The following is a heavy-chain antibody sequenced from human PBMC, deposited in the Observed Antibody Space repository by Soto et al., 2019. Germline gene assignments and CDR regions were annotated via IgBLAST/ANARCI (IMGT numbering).Heavy chain of an antibody. V-gene: IGHV3-23*01. D-gene: IGHD2-2*01. CDR1: GFTFSSYA. CDR3: AKGFGVVVPAAEAFDI. CDR2: ISGSGGST. J-gene: IGHJ3*02. Sequence: GGSLRLSXAASGFTFSSYAMSWVRQAPGKGLEWVSAISGSGGSTYYADSVKGRFTISRDNSKNTLYLQMNSLRAEDTAVYYCAKGFGVVVPAAEAFDIWGQGTMVTVSS.